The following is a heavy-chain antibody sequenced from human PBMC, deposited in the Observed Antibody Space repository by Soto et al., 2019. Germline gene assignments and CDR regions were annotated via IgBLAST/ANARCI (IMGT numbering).Heavy chain of an antibody. J-gene: IGHJ6*02. CDR1: GYTFTGYY. CDR3: ARGYGSGSYYKHYYYYGMDV. Sequence: QVQLVQSGAEVKKPGASVKVSCKASGYTFTGYYMHWVRQAPGQGLEWMGWINPNSGGTNYAQKFQGWVTMTRDTSISIAYMELSWLRSYDTAVYYCARGYGSGSYYKHYYYYGMDVWGQGTTVTVSS. D-gene: IGHD3-10*01. CDR2: INPNSGGT. V-gene: IGHV1-2*04.